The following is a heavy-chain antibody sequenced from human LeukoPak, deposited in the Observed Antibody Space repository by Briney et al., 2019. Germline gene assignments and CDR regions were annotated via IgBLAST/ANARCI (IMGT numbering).Heavy chain of an antibody. J-gene: IGHJ6*02. V-gene: IGHV3-7*01. CDR2: IKQDGSEK. CDR1: GFTFSSYW. Sequence: GGSLRLSCAASGFTFSSYWMSWVRQAPGKGLERVANIKQDGSEKYYVDSVKGRFTISRDNAKNSLYLQMNSLRAEDTAVYYCARDLPPAAILVFFNYDMDVWGQGTTVTVSS. D-gene: IGHD2-2*02. CDR3: ARDLPPAAILVFFNYDMDV.